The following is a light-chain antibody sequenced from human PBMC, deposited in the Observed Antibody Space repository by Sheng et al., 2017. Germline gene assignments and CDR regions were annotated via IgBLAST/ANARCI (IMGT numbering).Light chain of an antibody. CDR1: NIRTKR. CDR3: HVWDTKTDHHV. J-gene: IGLJ2*01. V-gene: IGLV3-21*02. CDR2: DDT. Sequence: SYVLTQPPSVSVAPGQTAIITCGGDNIRTKRVHWYQQKPGQAPVLVVYDDTDRPSGIPERISGSKSGNTATLSISRVEVGDEADYYCHVWDTKTDHHVFGGGTK.